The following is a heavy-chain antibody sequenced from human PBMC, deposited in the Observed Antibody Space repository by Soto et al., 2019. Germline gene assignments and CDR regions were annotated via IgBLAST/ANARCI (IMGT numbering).Heavy chain of an antibody. Sequence: EASVKVSCKASGYSVTNNYMHWVRQAPGQGLEWMGTIDPTGGNRNYAQRFQGRLTMTRDTSTSTVYMELSSLTSDDTAVYYCARDQSWRDVVWWFDLWGQGTLVTVSS. D-gene: IGHD3-16*01. CDR1: GYSVTNNY. J-gene: IGHJ5*02. CDR2: IDPTGGNR. V-gene: IGHV1-46*01. CDR3: ARDQSWRDVVWWFDL.